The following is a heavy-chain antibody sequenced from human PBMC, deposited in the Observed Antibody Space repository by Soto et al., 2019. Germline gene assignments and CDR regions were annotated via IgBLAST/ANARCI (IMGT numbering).Heavy chain of an antibody. Sequence: LSWSASRISLGSYALSWVRQAPGKALEWVSTISGSEGKKFYADSVKGRCSISRDTSQSTLYLQMNSLGADDTAMYYCARWSYLEYWGQGARVTVSS. J-gene: IGHJ4*02. CDR3: ARWSYLEY. CDR1: RISLGSYA. D-gene: IGHD3-3*01. CDR2: ISGSEGKK. V-gene: IGHV3-23*01.